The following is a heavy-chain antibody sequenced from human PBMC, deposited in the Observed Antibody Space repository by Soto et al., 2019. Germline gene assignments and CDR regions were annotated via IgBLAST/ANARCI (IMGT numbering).Heavy chain of an antibody. V-gene: IGHV4-4*02. Sequence: QVQLQESGPGLVKPSGTLSLTCAVSGGSISSSNWWNWVRQPPGKGLEWIGEIYHSGSTNYNPSLNSRVTISIDKSKNQFSLKLSSVTAADTAGYYCARGGGYFFDYWGQGTLVTVSS. J-gene: IGHJ4*02. CDR3: ARGGGYFFDY. D-gene: IGHD3-16*01. CDR2: IYHSGST. CDR1: GGSISSSNW.